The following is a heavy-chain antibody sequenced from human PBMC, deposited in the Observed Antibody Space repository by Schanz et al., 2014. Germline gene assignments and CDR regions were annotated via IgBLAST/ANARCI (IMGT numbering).Heavy chain of an antibody. V-gene: IGHV3-21*01. CDR2: LSFDSRHI. CDR1: GFSFDSYN. J-gene: IGHJ4*02. CDR3: ARDAVTSVLTPGFYY. Sequence: EVQLVESGGGLVKPGGSLRLSCTASGFSFDSYNMNWVRQSPGKGLEWVAFLSFDSRHIYYADSVKGRFTISRDNAKNSLYLQMNSLRAEDTAVYYCARDAVTSVLTPGFYYWGQGTLXTVSS. D-gene: IGHD4-17*01.